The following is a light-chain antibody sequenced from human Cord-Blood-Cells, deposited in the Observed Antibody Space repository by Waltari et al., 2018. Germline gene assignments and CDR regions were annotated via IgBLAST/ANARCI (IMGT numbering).Light chain of an antibody. V-gene: IGLV2-14*01. CDR1: SSDAGGYNY. CDR3: SSYTSSSTLV. CDR2: DVS. J-gene: IGLJ3*02. Sequence: QSALTHPASVSGSPGQSITIPCTGTSSDAGGYNYVSWYQQHPGTAPKLMIYDVSKRPSGVSNRFSGSKSGNTASLTISGLQAEDEADYYCSSYTSSSTLVFGGGTKLTVL.